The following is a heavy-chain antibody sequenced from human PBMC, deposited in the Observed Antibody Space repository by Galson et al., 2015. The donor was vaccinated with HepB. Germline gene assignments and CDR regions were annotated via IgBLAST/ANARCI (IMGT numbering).Heavy chain of an antibody. CDR2: IIPIFGTA. J-gene: IGHJ4*02. CDR3: ARVGDDFWSGYYIRD. D-gene: IGHD3-3*01. Sequence: SVKVSCKASGGTFSSYAISWVRQAPGQGLEWMGGIIPIFGTANYAQKFQGRVTITADKSTSTAYMELSSLRSEDTAVYYCARVGDDFWSGYYIRDWGQGTLVTVSS. CDR1: GGTFSSYA. V-gene: IGHV1-69*06.